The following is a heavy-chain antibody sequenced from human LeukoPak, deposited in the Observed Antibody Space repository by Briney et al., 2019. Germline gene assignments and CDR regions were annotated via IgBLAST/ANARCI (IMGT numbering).Heavy chain of an antibody. J-gene: IGHJ5*02. CDR1: GFTFDDYG. CDR3: ARGGYSSGWYST. CDR2: IYSGGST. D-gene: IGHD6-19*01. V-gene: IGHV3-66*01. Sequence: GGSLRLSCAASGFTFDDYGLNWVRHAPGKGLEWVSVIYSGGSTYYADSVKGRFTISRDNSKNTLYLQMNSLRAEDTAVYYCARGGYSSGWYSTWGQGTLVTVSS.